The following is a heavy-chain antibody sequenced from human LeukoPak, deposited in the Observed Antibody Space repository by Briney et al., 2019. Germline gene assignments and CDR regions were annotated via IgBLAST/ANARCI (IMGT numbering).Heavy chain of an antibody. CDR1: GFTFSSYA. CDR2: VRGGDACT. V-gene: IGHV3-23*01. Sequence: GGSLRLSCAASGFTFSSYAMNWVRQAPGKGLEWVSAVRGGDACTFYADSVKGRFTISRDNSKNTLYLQMNSLRADDTAVYYCAKNRGGSYYSGSDYWGQGTLVTVSS. D-gene: IGHD1-26*01. CDR3: AKNRGGSYYSGSDY. J-gene: IGHJ4*02.